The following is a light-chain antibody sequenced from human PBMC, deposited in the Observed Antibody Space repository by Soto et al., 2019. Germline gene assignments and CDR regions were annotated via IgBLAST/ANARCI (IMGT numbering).Light chain of an antibody. V-gene: IGKV4-1*01. CDR1: RILLHSNGYNY. CDR2: WAS. CDR3: QQYNNWPQA. J-gene: IGKJ1*01. Sequence: EIVMTQSPLSLPVTPVEPSSISFISSRILLHSNGYNYLAWYQQKPGQPPKLLIYWASTRESGVPDRFSGSGSGTDFTLTISSLQSEDFAVYYCQQYNNWPQAFGQGTKVDIK.